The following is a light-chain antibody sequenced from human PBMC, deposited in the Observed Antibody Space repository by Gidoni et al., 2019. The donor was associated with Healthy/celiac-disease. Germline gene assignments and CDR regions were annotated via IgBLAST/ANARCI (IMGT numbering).Light chain of an antibody. Sequence: DSQMTKSPSSLSASVGDRDTITCQASQDISNYLNWYQQKPGKAPKLLIYDASNLETGVPSRFSGSGSGTDFTFTISSLQPEDIATYYCQQYDNLPVTFGQGTKLEIK. J-gene: IGKJ2*01. V-gene: IGKV1-33*01. CDR1: QDISNY. CDR2: DAS. CDR3: QQYDNLPVT.